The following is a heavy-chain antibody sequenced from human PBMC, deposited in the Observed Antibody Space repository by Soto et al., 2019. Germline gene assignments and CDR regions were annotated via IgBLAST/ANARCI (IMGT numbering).Heavy chain of an antibody. V-gene: IGHV3-23*01. Sequence: EVQLLESGGGLVQPGGSLRLSCAASGFTFGSYAMSWVRQAPGKGLEWVSASSGSGGSTYYADSVKGRFIISRDNSKNTLYLQMNSLRAEDTAVYYCAKGRGYCSSTSCYVGSDYWGQGTLVTVSS. CDR1: GFTFGSYA. CDR3: AKGRGYCSSTSCYVGSDY. D-gene: IGHD2-2*01. CDR2: SSGSGGST. J-gene: IGHJ4*02.